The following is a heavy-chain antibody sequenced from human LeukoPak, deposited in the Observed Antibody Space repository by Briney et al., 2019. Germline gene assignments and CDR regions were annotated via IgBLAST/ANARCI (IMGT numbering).Heavy chain of an antibody. Sequence: PSETLSLTCTVSGGSISNYYWSWIRQPAGKGLEWIGRIYSSGTTIYNPSLKSRVTMSVDTSKNQFSLKLSSVTVADTAVYFCASGSSGYDPWGQGTLVTVSS. CDR1: GGSISNYY. V-gene: IGHV4-4*07. CDR3: ASGSSGYDP. CDR2: IYSSGTT. J-gene: IGHJ5*02. D-gene: IGHD5-12*01.